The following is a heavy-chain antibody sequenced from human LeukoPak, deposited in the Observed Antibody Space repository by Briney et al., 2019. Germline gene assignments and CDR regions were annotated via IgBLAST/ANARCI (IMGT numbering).Heavy chain of an antibody. CDR3: ARDHPQIGSRRGYWFDP. J-gene: IGHJ5*02. D-gene: IGHD3-10*01. Sequence: ASVKVSCKASGYTFTSYGISWVRQAPGQGLEWMGWISAYNGNTNYAQKLQGRVTMTTDTSTSTAYMELRSLRSDDTAVYYCARDHPQIGSRRGYWFDPWGQGTLVTVSS. V-gene: IGHV1-18*01. CDR1: GYTFTSYG. CDR2: ISAYNGNT.